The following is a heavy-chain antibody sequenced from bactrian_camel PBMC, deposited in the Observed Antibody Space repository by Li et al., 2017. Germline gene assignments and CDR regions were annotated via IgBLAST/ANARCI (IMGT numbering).Heavy chain of an antibody. CDR3: AADPAKSHVCQWWVIAGSVTFVT. D-gene: IGHD2*01. V-gene: IGHV3S1*01. Sequence: HVQLVESGGGLVQPGGSLRLSCAASGFTFSTTSMFWVRQAPGKGLEYVTAIDSGGGSYYPDSVKGRFTISKDNAKNIMYLQMNSLKPEDTAMYYCAADPAKSHVCQWWVIAGSVTFVTWARGPRSPSP. CDR1: GFTFSTTS. J-gene: IGHJ6*01. CDR2: IDSGGGS.